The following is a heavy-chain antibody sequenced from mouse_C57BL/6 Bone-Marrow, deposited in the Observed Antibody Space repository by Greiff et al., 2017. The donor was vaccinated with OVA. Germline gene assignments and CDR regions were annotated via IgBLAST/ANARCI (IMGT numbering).Heavy chain of an antibody. CDR2: IYPRSGNT. V-gene: IGHV1-81*01. CDR1: GYTFTSYG. Sequence: QVQLKESGAELARPGASVKLSCKASGYTFTSYGISWVKQRTGQGLEWIGEIYPRSGNTYYNEKFKGKATLTADKSSSTAYMELRSLTSEDAAVYFCERLWLRREDFDYWGQGTTLTVSS. D-gene: IGHD2-2*01. CDR3: ERLWLRREDFDY. J-gene: IGHJ2*01.